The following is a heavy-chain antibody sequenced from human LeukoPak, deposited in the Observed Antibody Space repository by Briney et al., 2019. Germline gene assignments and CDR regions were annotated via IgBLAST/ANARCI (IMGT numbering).Heavy chain of an antibody. CDR1: GGSISSSNYY. CDR2: INHSGST. D-gene: IGHD6-13*01. Sequence: PSETLSLTCSVSGGSISSSNYYWGWIRQPPGKGLEWIGEINHSGSTNYNPSLKSRVTISVDTSKNQFSLKLSSVTAADTAVYYCARASGYSSSWSGVYYYYMDVWGKGTTVTISS. J-gene: IGHJ6*03. V-gene: IGHV4-39*07. CDR3: ARASGYSSSWSGVYYYYMDV.